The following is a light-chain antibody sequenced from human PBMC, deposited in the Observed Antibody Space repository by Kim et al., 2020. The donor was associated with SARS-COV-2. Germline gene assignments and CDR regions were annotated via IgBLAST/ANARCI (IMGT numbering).Light chain of an antibody. CDR1: SSDVGGYNY. Sequence: QSVLTQPASVSGSPGQSITISCTGTSSDVGGYNYVSWYQQHPGKAPKLMIYEVSNRPSGVSSRFSGSKSGNTASLTISGLQAEDEADYYCSSYTSSSTLEFGGGTQLTVL. J-gene: IGLJ3*02. V-gene: IGLV2-14*01. CDR3: SSYTSSSTLE. CDR2: EVS.